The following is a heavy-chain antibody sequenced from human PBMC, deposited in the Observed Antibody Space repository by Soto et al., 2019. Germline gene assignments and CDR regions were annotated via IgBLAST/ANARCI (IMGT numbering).Heavy chain of an antibody. D-gene: IGHD2-8*01. CDR3: ARVNVLTVYADPYYFDY. CDR1: GGSIGSGAYY. CDR2: IYYSGST. V-gene: IGHV4-31*03. J-gene: IGHJ4*02. Sequence: PSETLSLTCTVSGGSIGSGAYYWSWIRQHPGEGLEWIGYIYYSGSTYYNPSLKSRVTISVDTSKNQFSLKLNSVTAADTAVYYCARVNVLTVYADPYYFDYWGQGTLVTVSS.